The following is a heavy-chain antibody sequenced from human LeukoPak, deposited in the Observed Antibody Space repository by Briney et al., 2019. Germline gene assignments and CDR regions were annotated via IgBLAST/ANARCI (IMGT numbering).Heavy chain of an antibody. CDR1: GFTVSSNY. D-gene: IGHD3-22*01. V-gene: IGHV3-66*01. CDR2: IYSGGST. J-gene: IGHJ4*02. Sequence: GGSLRLSCAASGFTVSSNYMSWVRQAPGKGLEWVSVIYSGGSTYYADSVKGRFTISRDNSKNTLYLQMNSLRAEDTAVYYCARGQSLKEGHYDSSGFDYWGQGTVVTVSS. CDR3: ARGQSLKEGHYDSSGFDY.